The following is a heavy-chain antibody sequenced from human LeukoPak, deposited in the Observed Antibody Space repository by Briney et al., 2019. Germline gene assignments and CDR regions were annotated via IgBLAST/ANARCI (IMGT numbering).Heavy chain of an antibody. Sequence: PGGSLRLSCAASGFTFSSYAMSWVRQAPGKGLEWVSAISGSGGSTYYADSVKGRFTISRDNSKNTLFLQMNSLRVEDTALYYCARDRDFDIWGQGTKVTVSS. J-gene: IGHJ3*02. CDR1: GFTFSSYA. CDR2: ISGSGGST. CDR3: ARDRDFDI. V-gene: IGHV3-23*01.